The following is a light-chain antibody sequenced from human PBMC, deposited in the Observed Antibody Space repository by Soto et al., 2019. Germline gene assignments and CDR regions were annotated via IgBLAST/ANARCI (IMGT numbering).Light chain of an antibody. V-gene: IGKV1-27*01. CDR1: QGISNY. CDR2: AAS. Sequence: DIQMTQSPSSLSASVGDRVTITCRASQGISNYLAWYQQKPGKVPKLLIYAASTLQSGVPSRFSGSGSGTDFTLPISSLQPEDVATYYCQQYNSAPPLTFGQGTKVEIK. CDR3: QQYNSAPPLT. J-gene: IGKJ1*01.